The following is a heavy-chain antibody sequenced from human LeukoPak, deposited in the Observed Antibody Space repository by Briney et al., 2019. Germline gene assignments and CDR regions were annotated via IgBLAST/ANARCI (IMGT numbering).Heavy chain of an antibody. D-gene: IGHD4-17*01. CDR1: GYAFTNYY. Sequence: ASVKVSCKASGYAFTNYYMHWVRQAPGQGLEWMGLINPGGGNTNYAQNFQGRVTMNRDTSTSTAYMELRSLRSDDTAVYYCARPSCGDKRYYCYYYMDVWGKGTTVTVSS. CDR2: INPGGGNT. J-gene: IGHJ6*03. V-gene: IGHV1-46*01. CDR3: ARPSCGDKRYYCYYYMDV.